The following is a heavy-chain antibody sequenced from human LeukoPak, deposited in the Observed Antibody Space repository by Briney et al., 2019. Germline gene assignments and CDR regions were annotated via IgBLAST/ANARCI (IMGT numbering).Heavy chain of an antibody. Sequence: SETLSLTCTVSGGSISSGSYYWSWIRQPAGKGLEWIGRIYTSGSTNYNPSLKSRVTISVDTSKNQFSLKLSSVTAADTAVYYCARDWVWFGLSNWFDPWGQGTLVTVSS. CDR3: ARDWVWFGLSNWFDP. V-gene: IGHV4-61*02. D-gene: IGHD3-10*01. CDR2: IYTSGST. CDR1: GGSISSGSYY. J-gene: IGHJ5*02.